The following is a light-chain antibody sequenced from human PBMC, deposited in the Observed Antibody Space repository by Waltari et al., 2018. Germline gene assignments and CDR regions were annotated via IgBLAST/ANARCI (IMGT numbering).Light chain of an antibody. Sequence: EIVMTQSPATLSVSPGERAILSCRASQTVSSTLAWYQQKPGQAPRLLIYAASTMATGIPARFSGSGSGTDFTLTISSLQSEDFAVYYCQQCNNWPYTFGQGTRLEIK. CDR2: AAS. CDR3: QQCNNWPYT. J-gene: IGKJ2*01. CDR1: QTVSST. V-gene: IGKV3-15*01.